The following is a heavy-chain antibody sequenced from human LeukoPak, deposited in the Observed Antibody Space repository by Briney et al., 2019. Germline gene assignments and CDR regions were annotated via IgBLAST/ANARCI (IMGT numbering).Heavy chain of an antibody. J-gene: IGHJ4*02. CDR2: IIPILSIA. CDR3: ARVPIVVVPAAIRQYYFDY. Sequence: GSSVKVSCKASGGTFSSYAISWVRQAPGQGLEWMGRIIPILSIANYAQKFQGRVTITADKSTSTAYMELSSLRSEDTAVYYCARVPIVVVPAAIRQYYFDYWGQGTLVTVSS. CDR1: GGTFSSYA. V-gene: IGHV1-69*04. D-gene: IGHD2-2*02.